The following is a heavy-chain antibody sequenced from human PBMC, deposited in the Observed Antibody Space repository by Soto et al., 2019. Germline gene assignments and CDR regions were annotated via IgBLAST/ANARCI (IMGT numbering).Heavy chain of an antibody. CDR3: ARSEAVDTAMDFDY. CDR2: ISYDGSNK. CDR1: GFTFSSYG. D-gene: IGHD5-18*01. V-gene: IGHV3-30*03. J-gene: IGHJ4*02. Sequence: GGSLRLSCAASGFTFSSYGMHWVRQAPGKGLEWVAVISYDGSNKYYADSVKGRFTISRDNSKNTLYLQMNSLRAEDTAVYYCARSEAVDTAMDFDYWGQGTLVTVSS.